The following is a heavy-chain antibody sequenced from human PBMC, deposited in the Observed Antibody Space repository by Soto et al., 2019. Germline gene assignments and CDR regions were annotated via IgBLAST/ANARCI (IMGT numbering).Heavy chain of an antibody. Sequence: QVQLQESGPGLVKPSGTLSLTCAVSGGSISSSNWWSWVRQPPGKGLEWIGEIYHSGSTNYNPSLMSRVTISVDKSKNQFSLKLSSVTAADTAVYYCARGFGEYQPLSRLFDPWGQGTLVTVSS. V-gene: IGHV4-4*02. D-gene: IGHD2-2*01. CDR2: IYHSGST. CDR1: GGSISSSNW. J-gene: IGHJ5*02. CDR3: ARGFGEYQPLSRLFDP.